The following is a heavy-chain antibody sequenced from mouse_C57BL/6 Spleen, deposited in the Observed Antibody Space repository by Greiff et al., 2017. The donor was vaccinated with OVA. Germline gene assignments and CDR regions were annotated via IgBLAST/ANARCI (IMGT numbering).Heavy chain of an antibody. J-gene: IGHJ2*01. D-gene: IGHD2-2*01. V-gene: IGHV2-6-1*01. CDR1: GFSLTSYG. CDR2: IWSDGST. Sequence: QVQLQQSGPGLVAPSQSLSITCTVSGFSLTSYGVHWVRQPPGKGLEWLVVIWSDGSTTYNSALKSRLSISKDNSKSQVFLKMNSLQTDDTAMYYCARQGDYGYDYFDYWGQGTTLTVSS. CDR3: ARQGDYGYDYFDY.